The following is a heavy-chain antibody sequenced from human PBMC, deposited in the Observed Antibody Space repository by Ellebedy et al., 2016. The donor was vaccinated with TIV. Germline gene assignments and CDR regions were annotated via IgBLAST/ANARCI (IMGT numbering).Heavy chain of an antibody. CDR2: ISSSSTTI. CDR1: GFSFSSYS. Sequence: GESLKISCAASGFSFSSYSMNWVRQAPGKGLEWISYISSSSTTIYYADSVKGRFTISRDNAKNSLYLQMDSLTDEDTAVYYCARYHYRTFDPWGQGTPVTVSS. V-gene: IGHV3-48*02. CDR3: ARYHYRTFDP. J-gene: IGHJ5*02. D-gene: IGHD4-11*01.